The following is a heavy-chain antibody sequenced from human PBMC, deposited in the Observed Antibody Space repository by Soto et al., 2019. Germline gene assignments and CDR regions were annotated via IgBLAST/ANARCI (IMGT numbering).Heavy chain of an antibody. CDR3: ARLRIRESGYYDSSGYYPGYYYGMDV. D-gene: IGHD3-22*01. CDR2: IYPGDSDT. V-gene: IGHV5-51*01. Sequence: GESLKISCKGSGYSFTSYWIGWVRQMPGKGLEWMGIIYPGDSDTRYSPSFQGQVTISADKSISTAYLQWSSLKASDTAMYYCARLRIRESGYYDSSGYYPGYYYGMDVWGQGTTVTVSS. CDR1: GYSFTSYW. J-gene: IGHJ6*02.